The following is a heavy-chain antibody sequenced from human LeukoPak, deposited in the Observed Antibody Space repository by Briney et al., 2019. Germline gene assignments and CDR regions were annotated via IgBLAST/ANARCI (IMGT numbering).Heavy chain of an antibody. D-gene: IGHD1-26*01. J-gene: IGHJ6*03. CDR1: GGSIHSCSYK. CDR3: ARTGGSFYFYYYMDV. Sequence: SETLSLTCFVSGGSIHSCSYKWGWIRPPPGKGVGCIGSIHYTGTTFYNPSLKSRVTISVDTSNNQFSLKLSSVTAADTAVYYCARTGGSFYFYYYMDVWGKGTTVTVSS. CDR2: IHYTGTT. V-gene: IGHV4-39*07.